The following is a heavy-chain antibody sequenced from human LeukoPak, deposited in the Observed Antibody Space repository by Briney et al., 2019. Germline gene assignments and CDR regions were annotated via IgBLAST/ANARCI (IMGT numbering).Heavy chain of an antibody. D-gene: IGHD3-22*01. CDR3: AREVVITKGWFDP. J-gene: IGHJ5*02. CDR2: ISSSSSYT. V-gene: IGHV3-11*05. Sequence: EESLRLSCAASGFTFSDYYMSWIRQAPGKGLEWVSYISSSSSYTNYADSVKGRFTISRDNAKNSLYLQMNSLRAEDTAVYYCAREVVITKGWFDPWGQGTLVTVVS. CDR1: GFTFSDYY.